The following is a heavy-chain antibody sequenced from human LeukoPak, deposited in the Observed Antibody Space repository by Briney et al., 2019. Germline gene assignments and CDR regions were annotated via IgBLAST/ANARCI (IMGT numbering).Heavy chain of an antibody. D-gene: IGHD3-22*01. CDR1: GGSISSGSYY. Sequence: SETLSLTCTVSGGSISSGSYYWSWIRQPAGKGLEWIGRIYTSGSTNYNPSPKSRVTISVDTSKNQFSLKLSSVTAADTAVYYCARSGSSGYYYRPYYYMDVWGKGTTVTISS. CDR2: IYTSGST. CDR3: ARSGSSGYYYRPYYYMDV. V-gene: IGHV4-61*02. J-gene: IGHJ6*03.